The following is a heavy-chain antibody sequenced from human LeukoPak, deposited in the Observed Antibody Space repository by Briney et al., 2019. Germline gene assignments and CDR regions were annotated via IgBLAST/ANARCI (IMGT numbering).Heavy chain of an antibody. Sequence: GGSLRLSCAASGFTFNKYVVSWVRQAPGKGPEWVSSISGSGDDTYYADSVKGRFTISRDNSKNTLFLQMNSLRAEDTAVFYCAKVSGYSSSWRFDYWGQGTLVTVSS. V-gene: IGHV3-23*01. CDR1: GFTFNKYV. D-gene: IGHD6-13*01. J-gene: IGHJ4*02. CDR3: AKVSGYSSSWRFDY. CDR2: ISGSGDDT.